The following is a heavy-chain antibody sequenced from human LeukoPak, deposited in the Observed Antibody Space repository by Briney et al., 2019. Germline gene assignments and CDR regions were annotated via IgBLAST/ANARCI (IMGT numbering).Heavy chain of an antibody. CDR1: GGSMSSSSYY. V-gene: IGHV4-39*01. CDR3: ARQTGSGLFILP. Sequence: PSETLSLTCTVSGGSMSSSSYYWGWIRQPPGKGLEWIGSIYYSESTYQNPSLKSRVTISVDTSKNQFSLRLTSVTAADTAVYYCARQTGSGLFILPGGQGTLVTVSS. J-gene: IGHJ4*02. D-gene: IGHD3/OR15-3a*01. CDR2: IYYSEST.